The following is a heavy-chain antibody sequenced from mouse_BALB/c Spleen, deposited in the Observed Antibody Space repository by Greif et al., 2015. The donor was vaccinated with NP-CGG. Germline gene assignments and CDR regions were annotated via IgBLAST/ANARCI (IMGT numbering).Heavy chain of an antibody. Sequence: QVQLQQPGAELVKPGASVKLSCKASGYTFTSYYMYWVKQRPGQGLEWIGEINPSNGGTNFNEKFKSKATLTVDKSSSTAYMRLSSLSSEDSAVYYCTRTTMITTGFAYWGQGTLVTVSA. J-gene: IGHJ3*01. CDR1: GYTFTSYY. V-gene: IGHV1S81*02. D-gene: IGHD2-4*01. CDR2: INPSNGGT. CDR3: TRTTMITTGFAY.